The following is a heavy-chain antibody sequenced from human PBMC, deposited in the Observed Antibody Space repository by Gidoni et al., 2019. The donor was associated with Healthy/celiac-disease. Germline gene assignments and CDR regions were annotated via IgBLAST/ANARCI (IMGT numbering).Heavy chain of an antibody. V-gene: IGHV3-21*01. D-gene: IGHD6-19*01. CDR1: GFTFSRYG. CDR3: ARDRDSSGWYGGIDP. J-gene: IGHJ5*02. Sequence: EVQLVESGGGLVKPGGSLRLSCAASGFTFSRYGMNWVRQAPGKGLEWVSSISSSSSYIYHADSVKGRFTVSSDNAKNSLYLQMNSLRAEDTAVYYGARDRDSSGWYGGIDPWGQGTLVTVSS. CDR2: ISSSSSYI.